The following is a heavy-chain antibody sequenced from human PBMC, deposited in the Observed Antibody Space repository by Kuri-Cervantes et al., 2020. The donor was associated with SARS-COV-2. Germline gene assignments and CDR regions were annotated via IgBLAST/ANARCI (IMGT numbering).Heavy chain of an antibody. J-gene: IGHJ4*02. CDR3: AKDRVGVHDF. D-gene: IGHD2-21*01. V-gene: IGHV3-30*18. CDR1: GFAFSNYG. Sequence: GGSLRLSCAASGFAFSNYGMHWVRQAPGKGLEWVAVISNDGKNKKCIASGKGRFTISRDNSQNTLYLQMKSLTSEDTAMYYCAKDRVGVHDFWGQGTLVTVSS. CDR2: ISNDGKNK.